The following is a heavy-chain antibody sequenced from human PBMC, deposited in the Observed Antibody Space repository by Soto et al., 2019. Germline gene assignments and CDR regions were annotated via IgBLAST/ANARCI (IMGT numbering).Heavy chain of an antibody. CDR2: IYWDDDK. D-gene: IGHD3-3*01. Sequence: QITLKESGPTLVKPTQTLTLTCTFSGFSLSTSGVGVGWIRQPPGKALEWLALIYWDDDKRYSPSLKSRLTITKDTSKNQVVLTMTNMDRVDTAAYYCAILEWNSQFDYWGQGTLVNVSS. CDR1: GFSLSTSGVG. CDR3: AILEWNSQFDY. V-gene: IGHV2-5*02. J-gene: IGHJ4*02.